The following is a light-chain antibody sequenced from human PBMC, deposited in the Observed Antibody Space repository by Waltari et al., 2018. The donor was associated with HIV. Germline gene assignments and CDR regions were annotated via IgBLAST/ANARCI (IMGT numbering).Light chain of an antibody. Sequence: QSALTQPASVSGSPGQSVTISCAGSNCDVGSYDLVSWYQHHPGKAPKRLIYEVTKRPSGVSNRFSGSKSGNTASLTISGLQAEDEADYYCCSYAGSHTFVVFGGGTKLTVL. J-gene: IGLJ2*01. V-gene: IGLV2-23*02. CDR2: EVT. CDR3: CSYAGSHTFVV. CDR1: NCDVGSYDL.